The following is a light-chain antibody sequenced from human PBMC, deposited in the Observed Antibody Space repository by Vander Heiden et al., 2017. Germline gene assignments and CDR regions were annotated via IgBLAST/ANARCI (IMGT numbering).Light chain of an antibody. Sequence: DIQMTQSPSSLSASVGDRVTITCRASQSISSYLNWYQQKPGKAPQLLIYAASSLQSGVPSRFSGSGSGTDFTLTISSLQPEDFATYYCQQSYSTSPLTFGGGIKVEIK. CDR2: AAS. CDR3: QQSYSTSPLT. J-gene: IGKJ4*01. V-gene: IGKV1-39*01. CDR1: QSISSY.